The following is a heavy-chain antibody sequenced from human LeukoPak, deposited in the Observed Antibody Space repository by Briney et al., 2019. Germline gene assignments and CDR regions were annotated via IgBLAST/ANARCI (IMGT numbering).Heavy chain of an antibody. CDR2: ISSSSSYI. V-gene: IGHV3-21*01. J-gene: IGHJ4*02. Sequence: GGSLRLSCAASGFTFSSYSMNWVRQAPGKGLEWVSPISSSSSYIYYADSVKGRFTISRDNAKNSLYLQMNSLRAEDTAVYYCAKDNSGTGGYYFDYWGQGTLVTVSS. D-gene: IGHD3-10*01. CDR1: GFTFSSYS. CDR3: AKDNSGTGGYYFDY.